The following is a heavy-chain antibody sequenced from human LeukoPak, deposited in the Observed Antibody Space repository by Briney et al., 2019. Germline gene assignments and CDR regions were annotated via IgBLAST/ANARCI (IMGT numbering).Heavy chain of an antibody. CDR3: AKGAGYYDFWSGYYIDY. CDR2: IRYDGSNK. V-gene: IGHV3-30*02. J-gene: IGHJ4*02. Sequence: GGSLRLSCAASGFTFSGYGMYWVRQAPGKGLEWVAFIRYDGSNKYYADSVKGRLTISRDNSKNTLYLQMNSLRVEDTAVYYCAKGAGYYDFWSGYYIDYWGQGTLVTVSS. CDR1: GFTFSGYG. D-gene: IGHD3-3*01.